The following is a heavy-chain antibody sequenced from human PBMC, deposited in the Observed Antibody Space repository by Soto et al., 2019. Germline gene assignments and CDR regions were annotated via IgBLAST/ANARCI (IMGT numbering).Heavy chain of an antibody. D-gene: IGHD3-9*01. CDR2: IYWDDSK. CDR3: AQKGPEDWPLDY. V-gene: IGHV2-5*02. J-gene: IGHJ4*02. CDR1: GFSLSTSGVG. Sequence: QITLKESGPTLVRPTQTLTLTCAFSGFSLSTSGVGVGWIRQPPGKALVWLAVIYWDDSKHYSPSCRSRLTITKDPPKTQVLLTMTNMDPMDTGTYYCAQKGPEDWPLDYWGQGTLVTVSS.